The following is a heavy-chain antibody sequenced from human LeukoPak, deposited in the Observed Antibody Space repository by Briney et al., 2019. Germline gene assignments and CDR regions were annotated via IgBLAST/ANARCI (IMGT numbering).Heavy chain of an antibody. J-gene: IGHJ3*02. D-gene: IGHD3-22*01. CDR3: ARAGYYDSSGFYAPDAFDI. V-gene: IGHV3-53*01. CDR1: GFTVSSDY. CDR2: VYSGGST. Sequence: PGGSLRLSCAASGFTVSSDYMTWVRQAPGKGLEWVSFVYSGGSTCYEDSVKGRFTISRDSSKNTLFLQMNSLRVGDTAVYYCARAGYYDSSGFYAPDAFDIWGQGTVVTVSS.